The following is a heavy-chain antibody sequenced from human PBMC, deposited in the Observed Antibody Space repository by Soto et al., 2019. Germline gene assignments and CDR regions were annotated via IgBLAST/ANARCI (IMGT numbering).Heavy chain of an antibody. CDR2: TYYRSKWYN. Sequence: SQTLSLTCAISGDSVSSNSAAWNWIRQSPSRGLERLGRTYYRSKWYNDYAVSVKSRITINPDTSKNQFSLQLNSVTPEDTAVYYCARDQAYCGGDCYKTPKRYFELRGRGTLVTVSS. J-gene: IGHJ2*01. V-gene: IGHV6-1*01. CDR3: ARDQAYCGGDCYKTPKRYFEL. D-gene: IGHD2-21*02. CDR1: GDSVSSNSAA.